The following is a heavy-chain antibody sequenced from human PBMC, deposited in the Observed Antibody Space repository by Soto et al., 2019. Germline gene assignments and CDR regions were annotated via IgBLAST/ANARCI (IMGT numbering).Heavy chain of an antibody. CDR2: IYPGESDT. D-gene: IGHD3-3*01. CDR3: ARVRSGLDYDAFDI. Sequence: GESLKISCQGSGYSFTSYWIGWVRQMPGKGLEWMGIIYPGESDTRYSPSFQGQVTISADKSISTAYLQWGSLKASDTAMYYCARVRSGLDYDAFDIWGQGTMVTVSS. V-gene: IGHV5-51*01. CDR1: GYSFTSYW. J-gene: IGHJ3*02.